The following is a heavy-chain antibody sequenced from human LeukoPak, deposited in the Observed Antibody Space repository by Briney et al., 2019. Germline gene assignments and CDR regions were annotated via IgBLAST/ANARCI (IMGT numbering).Heavy chain of an antibody. Sequence: GGSLRLSCAALAFTFSSYIMNWVRQAPGKGLEWVSSISSSGSYIYYADSLKGRFTISRDNAKNSLYLQMNSLRAEDTAVYYCARPGYSGYIIGYYFDYWGQGTLVTVSS. J-gene: IGHJ4*02. CDR3: ARPGYSGYIIGYYFDY. CDR1: AFTFSSYI. CDR2: ISSSGSYI. V-gene: IGHV3-21*06. D-gene: IGHD5-12*01.